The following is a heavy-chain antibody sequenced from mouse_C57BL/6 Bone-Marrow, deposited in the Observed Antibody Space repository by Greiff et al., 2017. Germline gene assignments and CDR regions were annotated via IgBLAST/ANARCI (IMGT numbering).Heavy chain of an antibody. J-gene: IGHJ3*01. D-gene: IGHD1-1*01. Sequence: VQRVESGAELVKPGASVKLSCKASGYTFTSYWMQWVKQRPGQGLEWIGEIDPSDSYTNYNQKFKGKATLTVDTSSSTAYMQLSSLTSEDSAVYYCARQDYGSSAYWGQGTLVTVSA. CDR2: IDPSDSYT. V-gene: IGHV1-50*01. CDR1: GYTFTSYW. CDR3: ARQDYGSSAY.